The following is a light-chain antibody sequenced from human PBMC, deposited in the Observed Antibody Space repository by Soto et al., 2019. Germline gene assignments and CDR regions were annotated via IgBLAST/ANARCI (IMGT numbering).Light chain of an antibody. J-gene: IGLJ2*01. CDR2: YDN. CDR1: NVATKS. Sequence: SYELTQPPSVSVAPGDTARHTCGGNNVATKSVHWYQQKADQAPVLVIYYDNDRPSGIPERFSGSNSGNTATLTISRVEAGDEADYYCQLWDSSSDQVVFGGGTKLTVL. V-gene: IGLV3-21*04. CDR3: QLWDSSSDQVV.